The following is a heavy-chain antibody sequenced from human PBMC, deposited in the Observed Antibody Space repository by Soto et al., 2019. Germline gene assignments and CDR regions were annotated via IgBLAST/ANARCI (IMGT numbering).Heavy chain of an antibody. V-gene: IGHV3-23*01. Sequence: GGSLRLSCAASGFTFSSYAMSWVRQAPGKGLEWVSAISGSGGSTYYADSVKGRFTISRDNSKNTLYLQMNSLRAEDTAVYYCAKRLGVPAALVGGYFDYWGQGTLVTVSS. D-gene: IGHD2-2*01. CDR2: ISGSGGST. CDR3: AKRLGVPAALVGGYFDY. J-gene: IGHJ4*02. CDR1: GFTFSSYA.